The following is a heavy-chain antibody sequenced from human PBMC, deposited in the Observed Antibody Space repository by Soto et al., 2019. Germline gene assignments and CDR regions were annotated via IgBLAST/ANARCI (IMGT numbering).Heavy chain of an antibody. Sequence: SETLPLTCTVSGGFISGYYWSWIGQPAGKGLEGIGRIYHSGSTNYNPALKRRDTMSVDTSKKQFSLKLNSVTAADSAVYYCARESTVAGTYIWCDSGVQGTRFTV. CDR1: GGFISGYY. D-gene: IGHD6-13*01. V-gene: IGHV4-4*07. CDR2: IYHSGST. CDR3: ARESTVAGTYIWCDS. J-gene: IGHJ5*01.